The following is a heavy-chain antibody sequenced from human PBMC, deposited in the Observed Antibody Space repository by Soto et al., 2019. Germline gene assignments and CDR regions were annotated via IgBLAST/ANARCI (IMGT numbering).Heavy chain of an antibody. CDR2: ISGSGGSR. V-gene: IGHV3-23*01. D-gene: IGHD5-12*01. CDR1: GFTFSSYA. CDR3: ARDPLFSGYEAYLGF. J-gene: IGHJ4*02. Sequence: PGGSLRLSCAASGFTFSSYAMSWVRQAPGKGLEWVSAISGSGGSRYYGDSVKGRFTVSRDNSKNTLYLQMNSLRVEDTAVYFCARDPLFSGYEAYLGFWGQGTLVTVPQ.